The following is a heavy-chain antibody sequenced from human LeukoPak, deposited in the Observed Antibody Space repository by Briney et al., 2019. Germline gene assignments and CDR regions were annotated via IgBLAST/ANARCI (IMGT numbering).Heavy chain of an antibody. CDR1: GFTFSSYS. D-gene: IGHD3-9*01. CDR3: AKGGYDILTGPQGFDY. J-gene: IGHJ4*02. CDR2: ISGSGGST. V-gene: IGHV3-23*01. Sequence: GGSLRLSCSASGFTFSSYSMNWVRQAPGKGLEWVSAISGSGGSTYYADSVKGRFTISRDNSKNTLYLQMNSLRAEDTAVYYCAKGGYDILTGPQGFDYWGQGTLVTVSS.